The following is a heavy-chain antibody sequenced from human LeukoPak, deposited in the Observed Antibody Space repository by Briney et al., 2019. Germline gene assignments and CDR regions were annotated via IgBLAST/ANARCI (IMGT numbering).Heavy chain of an antibody. CDR2: IYYSGST. CDR3: ARAVVVVAATNWFDP. D-gene: IGHD2-15*01. CDR1: GGSISSGDYY. J-gene: IGHJ5*02. Sequence: SETLSLTCTVSGGSISSGDYYWSWIRQPPGKGLEWIVYIYYSGSTYYNPSLKSRVTISVDTSKNQFSLKLSSVTAADTAVYYCARAVVVVAATNWFDPWGQGTLVTVSS. V-gene: IGHV4-30-4*01.